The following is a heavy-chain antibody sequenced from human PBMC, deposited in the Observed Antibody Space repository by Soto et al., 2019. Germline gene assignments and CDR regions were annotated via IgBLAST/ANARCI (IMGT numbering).Heavy chain of an antibody. CDR1: GFTVSINY. V-gene: IGHV3-23*01. CDR3: AKEPIAVAGHYFDY. J-gene: IGHJ4*02. CDR2: ISGSGGST. Sequence: SRRLSCAASGFTVSINYMSWVRQAPGKGLEWVSAISGSGGSTYYADSVKGRFTISRDNSKNTLYLQMNSLRAEDKVVYYCAKEPIAVAGHYFDYWGQGTLVTVSS. D-gene: IGHD6-19*01.